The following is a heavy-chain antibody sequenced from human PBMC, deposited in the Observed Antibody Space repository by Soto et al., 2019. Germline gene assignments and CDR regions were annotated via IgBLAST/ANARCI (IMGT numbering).Heavy chain of an antibody. CDR3: ARERIVVVPAAIYSGDAFNI. CDR2: IKQDGSEK. J-gene: IGHJ3*02. CDR1: GFTFSSYW. D-gene: IGHD2-2*02. V-gene: IGHV3-7*01. Sequence: GGSLRLSCAASGFTFSSYWMSWVRQAPGKGLEWVANIKQDGSEKYYVDSVKGRFTISRDNAKNSLYLQMNSLRAEDTAVYYCARERIVVVPAAIYSGDAFNIWGQGTMVTVSS.